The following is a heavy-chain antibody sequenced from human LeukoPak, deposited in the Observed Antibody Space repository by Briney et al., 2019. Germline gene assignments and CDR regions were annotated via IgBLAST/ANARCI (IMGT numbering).Heavy chain of an antibody. J-gene: IGHJ4*02. CDR3: AKGPAPIAVAGTDY. V-gene: IGHV3-23*01. CDR2: ISGSGGST. D-gene: IGHD6-19*01. Sequence: PGGSLRLSCAASGFTFSSYAMSWVCQAPGKGLEWVSAISGSGGSTYYADSVKGRFTISRDNSKNTLYLQMNSLRAEDTAVYYCAKGPAPIAVAGTDYWGQGTLVTVSS. CDR1: GFTFSSYA.